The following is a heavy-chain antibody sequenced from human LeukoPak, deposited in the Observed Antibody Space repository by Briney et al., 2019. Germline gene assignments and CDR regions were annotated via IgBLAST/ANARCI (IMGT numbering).Heavy chain of an antibody. D-gene: IGHD2-8*01. J-gene: IGHJ5*02. V-gene: IGHV4-39*01. CDR2: ICYSGST. CDR1: GGSISSSSYY. CDR3: ARASFNVVFGNWFDP. Sequence: SETLSLTCTVSGGSISSSSYYWGWIRQPPGKGLEWIGSICYSGSTYYNPSLKSRVTISVDTSKNQFSLKLWSVTAADTAIYYCARASFNVVFGNWFDPWGQGTLVTVSS.